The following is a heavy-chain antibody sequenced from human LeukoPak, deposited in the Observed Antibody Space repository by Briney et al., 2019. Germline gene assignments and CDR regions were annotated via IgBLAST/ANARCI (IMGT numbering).Heavy chain of an antibody. V-gene: IGHV1-2*02. CDR2: INPNRGGT. CDR3: ARVGCSGGSCYKHYYGMDV. D-gene: IGHD2-15*01. J-gene: IGHJ6*02. CDR1: GYTFTGYY. Sequence: ASVKVSCKASGYTFTGYYMHWVRQAPGQGLEWMGWINPNRGGTNYAQKFQGRVTMTRDTSISTAYMELSRLRSDDTAVYYCARVGCSGGSCYKHYYGMDVWGQGTTVTVSS.